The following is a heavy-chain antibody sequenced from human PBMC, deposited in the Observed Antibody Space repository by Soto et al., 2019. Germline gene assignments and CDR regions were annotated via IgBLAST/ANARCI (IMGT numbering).Heavy chain of an antibody. CDR2: INHSGST. V-gene: IGHV4-34*01. Sequence: SETLSLTCSVHGGSLSSFYWSWIRQPPGKGLEWIGEINHSGSTNYNPSLKSRVTISGDTSKNQFSLKLSSVTAADTAVYYCARTGRPGHYFDYWGQGTLVTV. D-gene: IGHD3-10*01. J-gene: IGHJ4*02. CDR3: ARTGRPGHYFDY. CDR1: GGSLSSFY.